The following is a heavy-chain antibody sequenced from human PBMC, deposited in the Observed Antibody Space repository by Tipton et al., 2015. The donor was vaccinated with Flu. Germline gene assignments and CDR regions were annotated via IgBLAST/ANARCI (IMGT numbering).Heavy chain of an antibody. J-gene: IGHJ6*04. D-gene: IGHD6-13*01. V-gene: IGHV3-9*01. Sequence: SLRLSCAAAGFTFEEYAMHWVRQVPGKGLEWVSGISWNGDRTGYADSVKGRFTISRDNAKKSLFLQMNNPRVEDTALYYCAKDKLAFYGLDVWGEGTTVTVSS. CDR3: AKDKLAFYGLDV. CDR2: ISWNGDRT. CDR1: GFTFEEYA.